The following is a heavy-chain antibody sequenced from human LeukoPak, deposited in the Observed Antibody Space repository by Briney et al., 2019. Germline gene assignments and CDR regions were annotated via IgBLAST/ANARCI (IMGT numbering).Heavy chain of an antibody. V-gene: IGHV1-18*01. D-gene: IGHD3-10*01. Sequence: ASVKVSCKASGYTFTSYGISWVRQAPGQGPEWMGWISAYNGNTNYAQKLQGRVTMTTDTSTSTAYMELRSLRSDDTAVYYCARDMGLYYYYGMDVWGQGTTVTVSS. CDR2: ISAYNGNT. J-gene: IGHJ6*02. CDR1: GYTFTSYG. CDR3: ARDMGLYYYYGMDV.